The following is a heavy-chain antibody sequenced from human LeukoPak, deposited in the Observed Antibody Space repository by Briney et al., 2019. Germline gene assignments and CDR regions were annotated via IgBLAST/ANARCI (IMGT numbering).Heavy chain of an antibody. CDR3: ARERPGRPYYDFWSGNAFDY. D-gene: IGHD3-3*01. Sequence: GGSLRLSCAASGFTFSSYSMNWVRQAPGKGLEWVSYISSSSSTIYYADSVKGRFTISRDNAKNSLYLQMNSLGAEDTAVYYCARERPGRPYYDFWSGNAFDYWGQGTLVTVSS. V-gene: IGHV3-48*01. CDR2: ISSSSSTI. CDR1: GFTFSSYS. J-gene: IGHJ4*02.